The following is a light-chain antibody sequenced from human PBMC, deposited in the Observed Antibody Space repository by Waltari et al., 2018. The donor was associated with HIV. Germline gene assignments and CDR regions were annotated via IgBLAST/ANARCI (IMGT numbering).Light chain of an antibody. CDR3: AAWDDRLNLV. CDR1: NSNIGSNY. CDR2: KNK. J-gene: IGLJ2*01. V-gene: IGLV1-47*01. Sequence: QSVLTQPPSASGTPGQRATISCFGSNSNIGSNYVYWYQQLPGMAPKLLIYKNKQRPSAVPDRFSGSKSGTSASLAISGLRSEDEADYYCAAWDDRLNLVFGGGTKLTVL.